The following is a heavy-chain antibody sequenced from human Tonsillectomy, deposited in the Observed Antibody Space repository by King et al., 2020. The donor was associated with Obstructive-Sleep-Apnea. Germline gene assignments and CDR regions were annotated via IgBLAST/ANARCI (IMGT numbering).Heavy chain of an antibody. J-gene: IGHJ3*02. CDR2: MKKKRDGGTT. D-gene: IGHD3-9*01. Sequence: EVQLVESGGGLVKPGGSLRLSLVASGFTVKNAGMSWVRQGPGKRLEWGGRMKKKRDGGTTDYEAPVKGRFTISRDDSKNTMYLQMNSLKTEDTAVYYCTRDYDILTGYYYGAFDIWGQGTMVTVSS. V-gene: IGHV3-15*01. CDR3: TRDYDILTGYYYGAFDI. CDR1: GFTVKNAG.